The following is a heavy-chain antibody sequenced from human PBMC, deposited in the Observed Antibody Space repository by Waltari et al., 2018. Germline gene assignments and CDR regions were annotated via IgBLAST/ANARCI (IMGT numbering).Heavy chain of an antibody. CDR3: AKGGSRLFGWTTGTTEPSFDY. Sequence: QVQLVESGGGVVQPGGSLRLSCAASGFTFSSYGMHWVRQAPGKGLEWVAFIRYDGSNKYYADSVKCRFTISRDNSKNTLYLQMNSLRAEDTAVYYCAKGGSRLFGWTTGTTEPSFDYWGQGTLVTVSS. V-gene: IGHV3-30*02. CDR1: GFTFSSYG. J-gene: IGHJ4*02. CDR2: IRYDGSNK. D-gene: IGHD1-1*01.